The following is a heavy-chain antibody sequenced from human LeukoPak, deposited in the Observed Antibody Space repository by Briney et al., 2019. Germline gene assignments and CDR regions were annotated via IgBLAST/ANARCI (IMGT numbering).Heavy chain of an antibody. V-gene: IGHV4-39*01. D-gene: IGHD2-2*01. CDR1: GGSISSSSYY. Sequence: SETLSLTCTVSGGSISSSSYYWGWIRQPPGKGLEWIGSIYYSGSTYYNPSLKSRVTISVDTSENQFSLKLSSVTAADTAVYYCARLADIVVVPAASFDYWGQGTLVTVSS. CDR3: ARLADIVVVPAASFDY. CDR2: IYYSGST. J-gene: IGHJ4*02.